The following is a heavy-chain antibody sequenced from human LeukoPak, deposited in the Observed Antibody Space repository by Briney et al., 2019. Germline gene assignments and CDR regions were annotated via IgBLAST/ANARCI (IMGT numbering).Heavy chain of an antibody. Sequence: KASETLSLTCTVSGGSISSSSYYWGWIRQPPGKGLEWIGSIYYSGSTYYNPSLKSRVTISVDTSKNQFSLKLSSVTAADTAVYYCARDDSSGYYVFDYWGQGTPVTVSS. CDR3: ARDDSSGYYVFDY. V-gene: IGHV4-39*07. D-gene: IGHD3-22*01. CDR1: GGSISSSSYY. CDR2: IYYSGST. J-gene: IGHJ4*02.